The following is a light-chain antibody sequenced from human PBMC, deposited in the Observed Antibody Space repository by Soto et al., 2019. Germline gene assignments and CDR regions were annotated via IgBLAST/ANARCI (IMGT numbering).Light chain of an antibody. J-gene: IGKJ1*01. CDR1: QSVNTNS. CDR2: GAS. V-gene: IGKV3-20*01. Sequence: VFTQSPSNPSFSPGGRATPSRRASQSVNTNSLVWYQQRPGQAPRLVIYGASSRATGIPDRFSGSGSGTDFTLTISGLEPEDFAVYYCQQYDKSPWTFGQGTKVDIK. CDR3: QQYDKSPWT.